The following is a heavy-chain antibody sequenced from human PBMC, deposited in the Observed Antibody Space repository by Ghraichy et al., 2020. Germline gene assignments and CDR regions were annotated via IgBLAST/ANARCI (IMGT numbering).Heavy chain of an antibody. J-gene: IGHJ6*02. D-gene: IGHD4-11*01. Sequence: GGSLRLSCAASGFTFSSYAMSWVRQAPGKGLEWVSAISGSGGSTYYADSVKGRFTISRDNSKNTLYLQMNSLRAEDTAVYYCAKDLSNYPFYYYYGMDVWGQGTTVTVSS. CDR2: ISGSGGST. CDR3: AKDLSNYPFYYYYGMDV. CDR1: GFTFSSYA. V-gene: IGHV3-23*01.